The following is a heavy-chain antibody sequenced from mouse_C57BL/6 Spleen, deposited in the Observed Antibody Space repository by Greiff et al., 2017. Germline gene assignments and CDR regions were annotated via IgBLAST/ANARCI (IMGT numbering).Heavy chain of an antibody. CDR3: ARKRQITTVVNWYFDV. CDR2: INPNNGGT. D-gene: IGHD1-1*01. J-gene: IGHJ1*03. Sequence: EVKLQESGPELVKPGASVKIPCKASGYTFTDYNMDWVKQSHGKSLEWIGDINPNNGGTIYNQKFKGKATLTVDKSSSTAYMELRSLTSEDTAVYYCARKRQITTVVNWYFDVWGTGTTVTVSS. CDR1: GYTFTDYN. V-gene: IGHV1-18*01.